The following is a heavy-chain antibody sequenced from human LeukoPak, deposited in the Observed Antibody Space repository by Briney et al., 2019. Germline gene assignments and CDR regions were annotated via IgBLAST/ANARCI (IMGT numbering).Heavy chain of an antibody. J-gene: IGHJ4*02. CDR2: INPSGGST. D-gene: IGHD3-10*01. CDR1: GYTFTSYY. Sequence: GASVKVSCKASGYTFTSYYMHWVRQAPGQGLEWMGIINPSGGSTSYAQKFQGRVTMTRDMSTSTVYMELSSLRSEDTAVYYCARDLGELGGYYYFDYWGQGTLVTVSS. CDR3: ARDLGELGGYYYFDY. V-gene: IGHV1-46*01.